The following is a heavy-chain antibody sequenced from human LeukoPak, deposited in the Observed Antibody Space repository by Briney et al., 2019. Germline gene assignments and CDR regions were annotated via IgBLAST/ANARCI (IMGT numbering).Heavy chain of an antibody. CDR1: GYTFTNNY. CDR3: AGDQEGFDY. Sequence: ASVKVSCKASGYTFTNNYLHWVRQAPGQGLEWMGMIYSRDGSTSYAQNFQGRVTVTRDTSTTTVHMELRGLRSEDTAVYYCAGDQEGFDYWGRGTVVTVSS. J-gene: IGHJ4*02. V-gene: IGHV1-46*01. CDR2: IYSRDGST.